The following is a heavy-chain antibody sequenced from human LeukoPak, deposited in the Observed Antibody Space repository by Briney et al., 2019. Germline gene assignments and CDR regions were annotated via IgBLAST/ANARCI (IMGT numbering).Heavy chain of an antibody. D-gene: IGHD1-26*01. J-gene: IGHJ4*02. CDR1: GGSISSSSYY. CDR2: IYYSGST. CDR3: AREQLVGATEDY. V-gene: IGHV4-39*07. Sequence: PSETLSLTCTVSGGSISSSSYYWGWIRQPPGKGLEWIGSIYYSGSTYYNPSLKSRVTISVDTSKNQFSLKLSSVTTADTAVYYCAREQLVGATEDYWGQGTLVTVSS.